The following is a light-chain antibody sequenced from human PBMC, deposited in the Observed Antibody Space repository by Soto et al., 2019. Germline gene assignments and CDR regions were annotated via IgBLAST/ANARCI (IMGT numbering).Light chain of an antibody. CDR1: QSISSY. V-gene: IGKV1-39*01. CDR2: AAS. CDR3: QQLNS. Sequence: DIQMTHSPSSLSASVGDRVTIPCRASQSISSYLNWYQQKPGKAPKLLIYAASSLQSGVPSRFSGSGSGTDFTLTISSLQPEDFATYYCQQLNSFGPGTKVDIK. J-gene: IGKJ3*01.